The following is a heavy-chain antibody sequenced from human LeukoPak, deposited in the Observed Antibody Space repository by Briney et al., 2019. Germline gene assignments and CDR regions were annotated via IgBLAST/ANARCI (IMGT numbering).Heavy chain of an antibody. J-gene: IGHJ4*02. Sequence: ASVKVSCKASGYTFTGYYMHWVRQAPGQGLEWMGWINPNSGGTNYAQKFQGGVTMTRDTSISTAYMELSRLRSDDTAVYYCAGESLKVVGATGYWGQGTLVTVSS. V-gene: IGHV1-2*02. D-gene: IGHD1-26*01. CDR1: GYTFTGYY. CDR3: AGESLKVVGATGY. CDR2: INPNSGGT.